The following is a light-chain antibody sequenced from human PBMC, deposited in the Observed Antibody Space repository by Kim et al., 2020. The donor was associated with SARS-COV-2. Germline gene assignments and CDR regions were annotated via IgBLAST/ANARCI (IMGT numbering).Light chain of an antibody. J-gene: IGLJ3*02. Sequence: QSALTQPASVSGSPGQSITISCTGTTSDVGRYNYVSWYQQHPGEAPKLMIYDVNDRPSGVSDRFSGSKSGITASLTISGLQADDEADYYCSSYTSSTTWVFGGGTKLTVL. V-gene: IGLV2-14*03. CDR3: SSYTSSTTWV. CDR1: TSDVGRYNY. CDR2: DVN.